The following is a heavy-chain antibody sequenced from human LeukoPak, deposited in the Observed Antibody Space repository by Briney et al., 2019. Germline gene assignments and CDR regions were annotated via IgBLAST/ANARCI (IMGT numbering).Heavy chain of an antibody. CDR2: INHSGST. D-gene: IGHD5-12*01. J-gene: IGHJ4*02. Sequence: SETLSLTCAVYGGSFSGYYWSWIRQPPGKGLEWIGEINHSGSTNYNPSLKSRVTISVDTSKNQFSLKLSSVTAADTAVYYCARTSGYGLFDYWGQGTLVTVSS. V-gene: IGHV4-34*01. CDR3: ARTSGYGLFDY. CDR1: GGSFSGYY.